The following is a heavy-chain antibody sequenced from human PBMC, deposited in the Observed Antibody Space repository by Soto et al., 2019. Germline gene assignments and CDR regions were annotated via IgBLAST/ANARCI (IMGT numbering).Heavy chain of an antibody. Sequence: LRLSCAASGFTFSSYWMHWVRQAPGKGLVWVSRINSDGSSTSYADSVKGRFTISRDNAKNTLYLQMNSLRAEDTAVYYCARDMGGWYVDLFDYWGQGTLVTVSS. J-gene: IGHJ4*02. D-gene: IGHD6-19*01. CDR2: INSDGSST. V-gene: IGHV3-74*01. CDR3: ARDMGGWYVDLFDY. CDR1: GFTFSSYW.